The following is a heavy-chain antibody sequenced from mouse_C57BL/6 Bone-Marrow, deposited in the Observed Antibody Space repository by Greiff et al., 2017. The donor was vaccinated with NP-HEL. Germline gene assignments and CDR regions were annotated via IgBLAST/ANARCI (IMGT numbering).Heavy chain of an antibody. CDR2: IDPETGGT. J-gene: IGHJ2*01. CDR3: TRGEDY. CDR1: GYTFTDYE. Sequence: QVQLQQPGAELVRPGASVTLSCKASGYTFTDYEMHWVKQTPVHGLEWIGAIDPETGGTAYNQKFKGKAILTADKSSSTAYMELRSLTSEDSAVYYCTRGEDYWGQGTTLTVSS. V-gene: IGHV1-15*01.